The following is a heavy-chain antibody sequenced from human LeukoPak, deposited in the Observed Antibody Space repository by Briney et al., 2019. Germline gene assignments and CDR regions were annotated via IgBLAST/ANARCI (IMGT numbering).Heavy chain of an antibody. J-gene: IGHJ4*02. Sequence: SVKVSCKASGGTFSSYTISWVRQAPGQGLEWMGRIIPILGIANYAQKFQGRVTITADKSTSTAYMELRSLRSDDTAVYYCARAGHYYGSGSYPDFDYWGQGTLVTVSS. CDR1: GGTFSSYT. V-gene: IGHV1-69*02. CDR2: IIPILGIA. D-gene: IGHD3-10*01. CDR3: ARAGHYYGSGSYPDFDY.